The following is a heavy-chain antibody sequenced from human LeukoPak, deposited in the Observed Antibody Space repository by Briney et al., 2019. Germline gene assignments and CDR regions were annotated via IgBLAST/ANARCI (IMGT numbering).Heavy chain of an antibody. CDR3: ARDPRITGTTAYYFDY. CDR2: INTYNGHT. CDR1: GYSFSSYG. Sequence: GASVKVSCKASGYSFSSYGFSWVRQAPGQGLEWMGWINTYNGHTNYTQTLQGRVTMTTDTPTSTAYMELRNLRPDDTAVYFCARDPRITGTTAYYFDYWGQGTLVTVSS. D-gene: IGHD1-7*01. V-gene: IGHV1-18*01. J-gene: IGHJ4*02.